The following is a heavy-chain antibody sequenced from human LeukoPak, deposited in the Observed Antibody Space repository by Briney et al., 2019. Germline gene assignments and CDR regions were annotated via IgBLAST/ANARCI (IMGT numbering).Heavy chain of an antibody. Sequence: KISCKGSGYSFTSYWIGWVRQAPGQGLEWMGGIIPIFGTANYAQKFQGRVTITADESTSTAYMELSSLRSEDTAVYYCARDSYDFWSGYYTGDDHWGQGTLVTVSS. CDR3: ARDSYDFWSGYYTGDDH. CDR1: GYSFTSYW. J-gene: IGHJ4*02. V-gene: IGHV1-69*01. CDR2: IIPIFGTA. D-gene: IGHD3-3*01.